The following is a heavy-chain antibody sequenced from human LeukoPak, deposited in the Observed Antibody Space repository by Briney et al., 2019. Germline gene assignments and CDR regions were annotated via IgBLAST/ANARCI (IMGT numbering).Heavy chain of an antibody. Sequence: SETLSLTCTVSGGSVSSGSYYWSWIRQPPGKGLEWIGYIYYSGSTNYNPSLKSRVTISVDMSKDQFSLKLSSVTAADTAVYYCARVLSGSYCDYWGQGTLVTVSS. CDR2: IYYSGST. V-gene: IGHV4-61*01. CDR3: ARVLSGSYCDY. D-gene: IGHD1-26*01. CDR1: GGSVSSGSYY. J-gene: IGHJ4*02.